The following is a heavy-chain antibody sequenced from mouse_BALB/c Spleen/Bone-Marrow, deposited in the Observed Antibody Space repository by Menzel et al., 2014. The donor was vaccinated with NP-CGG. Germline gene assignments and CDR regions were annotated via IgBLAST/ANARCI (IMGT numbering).Heavy chain of an antibody. CDR1: GYAFSSYW. Sequence: VHLVESGAELVRPGSSVKISCKASGYAFSSYWMNWVKQRPGQGLEWIGQIYPGDGDTNYNGNFKGKATLTADKSSSTAYMQLSSLTSEDTAVYFCARKSTKIKRAMDYWGQGTSVTVSS. V-gene: IGHV1-80*01. CDR3: ARKSTKIKRAMDY. CDR2: IYPGDGDT. D-gene: IGHD2-4*01. J-gene: IGHJ4*01.